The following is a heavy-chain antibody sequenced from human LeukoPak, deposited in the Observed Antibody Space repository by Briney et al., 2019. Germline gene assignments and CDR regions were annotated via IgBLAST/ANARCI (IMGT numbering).Heavy chain of an antibody. J-gene: IGHJ4*02. CDR2: ISGSGGST. CDR1: RFTFSSYA. D-gene: IGHD4-17*01. Sequence: GGSLRLSCAASRFTFSSYAMSWVRQAPGKGLEWVSAISGSGGSTYYADSVKGRFTISRDNSKNTLYLQMNSLRAEDTAVYYCAKAPWGDYVPDFDYWGQGTLVTVSS. V-gene: IGHV3-23*01. CDR3: AKAPWGDYVPDFDY.